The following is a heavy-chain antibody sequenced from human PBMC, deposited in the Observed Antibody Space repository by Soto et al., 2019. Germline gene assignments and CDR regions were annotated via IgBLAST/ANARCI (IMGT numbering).Heavy chain of an antibody. J-gene: IGHJ3*02. V-gene: IGHV3-30-3*02. CDR1: GFTFSSYA. CDR2: ISYDGSNK. CDR3: AKLQLGDAFDI. D-gene: IGHD6-13*01. Sequence: PGGSLRLSCAASGFTFSSYAMHWVLQAPGKGLEWVAVISYDGSNKYYADSVKGRFTISRDNSKNTLYLQMNSLRAEDTAVYYCAKLQLGDAFDIWGQGTMVTVSS.